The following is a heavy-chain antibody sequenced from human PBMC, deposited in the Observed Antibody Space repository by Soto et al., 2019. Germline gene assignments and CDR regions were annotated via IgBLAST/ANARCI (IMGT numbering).Heavy chain of an antibody. D-gene: IGHD3-10*01. CDR3: TRGAYYGSGTYPAYYFDS. CDR1: GYTLTDYY. CDR2: INPNSGGT. Sequence: QVQLVQSGAEVKKPGASVKVSCKASGYTLTDYYIHWVRQAPGQGLEWMGWINPNSGGTNFAQKFRGWVTMTRDTYISTAYMELTSLKSDDTAGYYCTRGAYYGSGTYPAYYFDSWGEGTLVTVSS. V-gene: IGHV1-2*04. J-gene: IGHJ4*02.